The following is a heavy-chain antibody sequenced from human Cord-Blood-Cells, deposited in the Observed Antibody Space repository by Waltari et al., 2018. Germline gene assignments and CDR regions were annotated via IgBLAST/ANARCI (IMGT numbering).Heavy chain of an antibody. CDR1: GYSISSGYY. J-gene: IGHJ6*02. D-gene: IGHD2-2*01. CDR2: SYHSGSS. V-gene: IGHV4-38-2*02. CDR3: ARDEYCSRTSCYGVDYYYYYGMDV. Sequence: QVQLQESGPGLVKPSETLSLTCTVYGYSISSGYYWCWIRTPPGKGLEWIGSSYHSGSSYYTPALKSRVTISVDTSKSQCSLKLSADTAAYTAVYYCARDEYCSRTSCYGVDYYYYYGMDVWGQGTTVTV.